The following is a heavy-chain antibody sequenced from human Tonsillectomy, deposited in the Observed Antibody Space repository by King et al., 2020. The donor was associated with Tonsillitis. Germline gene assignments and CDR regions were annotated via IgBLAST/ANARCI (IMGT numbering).Heavy chain of an antibody. Sequence: VQLVESGGGVVQPGGSLRLSCAASGFTFSSYDMHWVRQAPGKGLEWVAFIRYDGSDKYYADSVKGRFTISRDNSRNTLYLQMNSLRAEDTAVYYCARGAGMDYWVQGTLVTVSS. CDR1: GFTFSSYD. V-gene: IGHV3-30*02. J-gene: IGHJ4*02. CDR3: ARGAGMDY. CDR2: IRYDGSDK. D-gene: IGHD6-19*01.